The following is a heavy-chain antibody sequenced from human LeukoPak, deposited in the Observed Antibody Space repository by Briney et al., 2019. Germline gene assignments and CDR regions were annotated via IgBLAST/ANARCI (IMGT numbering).Heavy chain of an antibody. J-gene: IGHJ4*02. D-gene: IGHD2-2*01. Sequence: GGSLRLSCAASGFTFSSYAMSWVRQAPGKGLEWVSAISGSGGSTYYADSVEGRFTISRDNSKNTLYLQMNSLRAEDTAVYYCAKAVPDPDCSSTSCWVGDYWGQGTLVTVSS. CDR2: ISGSGGST. V-gene: IGHV3-23*01. CDR3: AKAVPDPDCSSTSCWVGDY. CDR1: GFTFSSYA.